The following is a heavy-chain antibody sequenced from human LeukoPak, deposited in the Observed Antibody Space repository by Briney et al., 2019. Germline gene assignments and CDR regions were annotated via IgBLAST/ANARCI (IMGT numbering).Heavy chain of an antibody. Sequence: GGSLRLSCAASGFTFSSYAMSWVRQAPGKGLEWVSSISSSSSYIYYADSVKGRFTISRDNAKNSLYLQMNSLRVEDTALCHCARKGLGGELGGFDSWGQGTLVTVSS. CDR3: ARKGLGGELGGFDS. V-gene: IGHV3-21*04. CDR1: GFTFSSYA. J-gene: IGHJ4*02. D-gene: IGHD1-7*01. CDR2: ISSSSSYI.